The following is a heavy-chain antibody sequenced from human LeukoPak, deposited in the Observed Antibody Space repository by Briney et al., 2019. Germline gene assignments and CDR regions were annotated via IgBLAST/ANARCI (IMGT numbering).Heavy chain of an antibody. CDR1: GFTFSSYG. CDR2: ITYDGSNK. J-gene: IGHJ4*02. D-gene: IGHD2-21*02. CDR3: ARTSQAYCGGDCSHFDY. V-gene: IGHV3-30*03. Sequence: GGSLRLSCAASGFTFSSYGMHWVRQAPGKGLEWVAIITYDGSNKYYADSVKGRFTISRDNSKNTLYLQVNSLRVEDTAVYYCARTSQAYCGGDCSHFDYWGQGTLVTVSS.